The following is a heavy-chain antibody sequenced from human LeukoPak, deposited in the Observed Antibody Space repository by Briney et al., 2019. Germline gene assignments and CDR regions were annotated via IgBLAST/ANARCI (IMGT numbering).Heavy chain of an antibody. CDR2: ISSSSSYI. CDR3: ARDTSYYYDSSGSDAFDI. CDR1: GFTFSSYS. D-gene: IGHD3-22*01. J-gene: IGHJ3*02. Sequence: PGGSLRLSCAASGFTFSSYSMNWVRQAPGKGLEWVSSISSSSSYIYYADSVKGRFTISRDNAKNSLYLQMNSLRAEDTAVYYCARDTSYYYDSSGSDAFDIWGQGTMVTVSS. V-gene: IGHV3-21*01.